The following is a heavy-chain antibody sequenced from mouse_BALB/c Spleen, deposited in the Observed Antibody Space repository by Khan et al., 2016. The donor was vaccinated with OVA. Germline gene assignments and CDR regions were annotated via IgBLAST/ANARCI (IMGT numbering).Heavy chain of an antibody. J-gene: IGHJ2*01. CDR1: GYIFTSYW. CDR2: IYPGTNNT. Sequence: QVQLQQSGAELVRPGASVNLSCKTSGYIFTSYWIHWVKQRSGQGLEWFARIYPGTNNTYYNEKLKDKVTLTADKSSSTVYMQLSSLKSEDSAVYFCAREEALYYFDYWGQGTTRTVSS. V-gene: IGHV1S132*01. CDR3: AREEALYYFDY. D-gene: IGHD3-2*02.